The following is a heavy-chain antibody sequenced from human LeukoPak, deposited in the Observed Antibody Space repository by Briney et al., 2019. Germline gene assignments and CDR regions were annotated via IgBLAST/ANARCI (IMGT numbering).Heavy chain of an antibody. V-gene: IGHV4-61*01. D-gene: IGHD1-26*01. CDR2: IYYSGST. Sequence: PSETLSLTCTVSGVSVSSGSYYWSWIRQPPGKGLEWIGYIYYSGSTNYNPSLKSRVTISVDTSKNQFSLKLSSVTAADTAVYYCARDDVGGYYDYWGQGTLVTVSS. CDR3: ARDDVGGYYDY. J-gene: IGHJ4*02. CDR1: GVSVSSGSYY.